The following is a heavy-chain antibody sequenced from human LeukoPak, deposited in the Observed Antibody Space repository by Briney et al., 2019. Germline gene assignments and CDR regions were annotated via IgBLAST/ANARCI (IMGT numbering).Heavy chain of an antibody. CDR1: GFTFSSYG. J-gene: IGHJ4*02. CDR2: ISYDGSNK. CDR3: AKIGEVVTPFDY. Sequence: PGGSLRLSCAASGFTFSSYGMHWVRQAPGKGLEWVAVISYDGSNKYYADSVKRRFTISRDNSKNTLYLQMNSLRAEDTAVSSCAKIGEVVTPFDYWGQGTLVTVSS. V-gene: IGHV3-30*18. D-gene: IGHD2-21*02.